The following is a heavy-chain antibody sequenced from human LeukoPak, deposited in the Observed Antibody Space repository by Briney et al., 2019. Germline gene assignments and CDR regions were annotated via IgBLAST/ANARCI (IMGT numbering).Heavy chain of an antibody. V-gene: IGHV4-34*01. CDR3: ARSSRVWGMDV. Sequence: SETLSLTCAVYGGSFSGYYWSWIRQPPGKGLEWIGEINHSGSTNYNPSLKSRVTISVDTSKNQFSLKLSSVTAADTAVYYCARSSRVWGMDVWGQGTTVTVSS. CDR2: INHSGST. J-gene: IGHJ6*02. CDR1: GGSFSGYY.